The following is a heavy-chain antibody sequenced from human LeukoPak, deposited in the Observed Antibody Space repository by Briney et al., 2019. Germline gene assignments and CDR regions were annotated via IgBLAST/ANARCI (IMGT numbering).Heavy chain of an antibody. V-gene: IGHV5-51*01. D-gene: IGHD5-24*01. CDR1: GDSFSSYW. CDR2: IFPRDSDT. J-gene: IGHJ4*02. CDR3: ARLVQMPQGYFDH. Sequence: GESLKISCEVSGDSFSSYWIAWVRQKPGKGLEWMGIIFPRDSDTRYSPSFQGQVTISDDKSINTAYLQWSSLKASDAAMYYCARLVQMPQGYFDHWGQGTLVTVSS.